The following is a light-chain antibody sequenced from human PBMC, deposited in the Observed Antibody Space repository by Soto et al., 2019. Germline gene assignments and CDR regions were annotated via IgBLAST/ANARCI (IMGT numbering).Light chain of an antibody. Sequence: DIQLTQAPSFLSASVGDRVTITCRASQGISTYLAWYQQKPGRAPNLLIYAASTLQSEVPSRFSGSGSGTEFTLTISSLQPEDFATYYCQQLNTFPITFGQGTRVEIK. CDR3: QQLNTFPIT. J-gene: IGKJ5*01. CDR2: AAS. V-gene: IGKV1-9*01. CDR1: QGISTY.